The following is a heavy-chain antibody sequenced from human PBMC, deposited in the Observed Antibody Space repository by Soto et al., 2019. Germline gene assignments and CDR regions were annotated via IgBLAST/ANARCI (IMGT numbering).Heavy chain of an antibody. D-gene: IGHD2-15*01. V-gene: IGHV1-18*01. Sequence: RASVKVSCKASGYTFTSYGISWVRQAPGQGLEWMGWISAYNGNTNYAQKLQGRVTMTTDTSTSTAYMELRSLRSDDTAVYYCARAVVVAATLDWFDPWGQGTLVTVSS. CDR1: GYTFTSYG. CDR3: ARAVVVAATLDWFDP. CDR2: ISAYNGNT. J-gene: IGHJ5*02.